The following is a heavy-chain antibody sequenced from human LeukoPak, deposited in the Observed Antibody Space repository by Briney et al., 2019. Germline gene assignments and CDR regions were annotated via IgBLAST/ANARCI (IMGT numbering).Heavy chain of an antibody. CDR3: ARGGSGWYYY. Sequence: SETLSLTCTVSGGSNSSHYWSWIRQPPGKGLEWIGYIYYSGSTNYNPSLKSRVTISLDTSKNQFSLKLSSVTAADTAVYYCARGGSGWYYYWGQGTLVTVSS. V-gene: IGHV4-59*11. CDR2: IYYSGST. J-gene: IGHJ4*02. CDR1: GGSNSSHY. D-gene: IGHD6-19*01.